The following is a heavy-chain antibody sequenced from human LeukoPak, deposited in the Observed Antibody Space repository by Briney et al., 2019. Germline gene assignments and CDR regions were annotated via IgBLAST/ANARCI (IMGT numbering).Heavy chain of an antibody. CDR2: ISGSGGST. CDR1: GFTFSSYA. J-gene: IGHJ4*02. CDR3: AKARGGWRGIFDY. Sequence: GGSLRLSCAASGFTFSSYAMSWVSQAPGKGLEWVSAISGSGGSTYYADSVKGRFTIFRDNSKNTLYLQMNSLRAEDTAVYYCAKARGGWRGIFDYWGQGTLVTVSS. D-gene: IGHD6-19*01. V-gene: IGHV3-23*01.